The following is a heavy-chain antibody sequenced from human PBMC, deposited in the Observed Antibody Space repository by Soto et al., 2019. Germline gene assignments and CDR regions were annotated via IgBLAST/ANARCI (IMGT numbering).Heavy chain of an antibody. J-gene: IGHJ6*02. Sequence: PGGSLRLSCAASGFTFSSYAMSWVRQAPGKGLEWVSAISGSGGSTYYADSVKGRFTISRDNSKNTLYLQMNSLRAEDTAVYYCAKDREGYSGYDYVDYYYYGMDVWGQGTTVTVSS. D-gene: IGHD5-12*01. CDR3: AKDREGYSGYDYVDYYYYGMDV. CDR2: ISGSGGST. V-gene: IGHV3-23*01. CDR1: GFTFSSYA.